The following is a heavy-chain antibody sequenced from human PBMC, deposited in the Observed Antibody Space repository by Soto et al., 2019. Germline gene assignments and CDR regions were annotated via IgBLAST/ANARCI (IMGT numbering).Heavy chain of an antibody. J-gene: IGHJ6*02. CDR2: ISYDGSNK. CDR3: AKDLESYPYYYYYYGMDV. CDR1: GFTFSSYG. V-gene: IGHV3-30*18. Sequence: PGESLRLSCAASGFTFSSYGMHWVLQAPGKGLEWVAVISYDGSNKYYADSVKGRFTISRDNSKNTLYLQMNSLRAEDTAVYYCAKDLESYPYYYYYYGMDVWGQGTTVTVSS.